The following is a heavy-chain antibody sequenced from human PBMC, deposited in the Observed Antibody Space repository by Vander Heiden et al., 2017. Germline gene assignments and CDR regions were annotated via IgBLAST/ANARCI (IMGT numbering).Heavy chain of an antibody. V-gene: IGHV1-69*06. J-gene: IGHJ4*02. D-gene: IGHD2-15*01. CDR2: IIPICGTA. Sequence: QVQLVQSGAAVNNPGSSVKVSCKASGGTFSSYAISWVRQAPGQGIEWMVGIIPICGTAHYAQKVEGRGRIAAEKATSTAYMEVSSRGSEGQGVYWCGGGGVVVAATRGALDYWGQGTLVTVSS. CDR1: GGTFSSYA. CDR3: GGGGVVVAATRGALDY.